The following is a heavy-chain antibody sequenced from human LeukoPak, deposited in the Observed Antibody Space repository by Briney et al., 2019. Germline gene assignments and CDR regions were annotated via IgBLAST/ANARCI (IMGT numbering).Heavy chain of an antibody. CDR3: ALNTMTTKPFDY. J-gene: IGHJ4*02. V-gene: IGHV1-2*02. CDR2: INPNSGDT. D-gene: IGHD4-17*01. Sequence: ASVKVSCKTSGYTFIGYYMQWVRQAPGQGLEWMGWINPNSGDTKFAQKFQGRVTMTRDTSISTAYMELSRLRSDDTAVYYCALNTMTTKPFDYSGQGTLVTVSS. CDR1: GYTFIGYY.